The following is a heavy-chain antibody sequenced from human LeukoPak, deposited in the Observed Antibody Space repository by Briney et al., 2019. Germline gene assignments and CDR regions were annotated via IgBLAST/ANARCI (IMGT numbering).Heavy chain of an antibody. Sequence: GRSLRLSCAASGLSFSSYGMHWVRQGPGKGLEWVAAISPDGDNEYYADSVKGRITISRDNSTDTLYLQMNSLTTDDTAVYYCAKDGPYTSSFDYWGQGTLVTVSS. D-gene: IGHD6-13*01. CDR2: ISPDGDNE. CDR1: GLSFSSYG. CDR3: AKDGPYTSSFDY. J-gene: IGHJ4*02. V-gene: IGHV3-30*18.